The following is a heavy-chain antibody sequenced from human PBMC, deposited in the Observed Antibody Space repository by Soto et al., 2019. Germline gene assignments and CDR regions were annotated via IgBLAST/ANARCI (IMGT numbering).Heavy chain of an antibody. CDR3: AREVPLNYSDGTFSCDAMDV. D-gene: IGHD2-21*01. CDR2: IITFFKAT. J-gene: IGHJ6*04. V-gene: IGHV1-69*01. CDR1: GGTFSSHA. Sequence: QVQLVQSGAEVKKPGSSVKVSCKDSGGTFSSHAISWVRQAPGQGLEWMGGIITFFKATNYAQKFQGRVTITEDDSTSTAYMELYSLIAEDTAVYYCAREVPLNYSDGTFSCDAMDVWGKGTTVTVSS.